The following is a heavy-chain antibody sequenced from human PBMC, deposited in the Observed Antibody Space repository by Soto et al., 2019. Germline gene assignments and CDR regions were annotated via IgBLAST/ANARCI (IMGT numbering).Heavy chain of an antibody. CDR2: ISGSGGST. Sequence: PGGSLRLSCAASGFTFSSYAMSWVRQAPGKGLEWVSAISGSGGSTYYADSVKGRFTISRDNSKNTLYLQMNSLRAEDTAVYYCARVTHARVILSLHSSGWGPLDHWGQGTLLTVSS. V-gene: IGHV3-23*01. CDR3: ARVTHARVILSLHSSGWGPLDH. J-gene: IGHJ4*02. CDR1: GFTFSSYA. D-gene: IGHD6-19*01.